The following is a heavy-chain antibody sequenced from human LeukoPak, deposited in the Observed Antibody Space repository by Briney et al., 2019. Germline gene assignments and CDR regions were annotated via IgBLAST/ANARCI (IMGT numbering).Heavy chain of an antibody. J-gene: IGHJ4*02. D-gene: IGHD3-22*01. Sequence: GGSLRLSCAASGFTFSGYAMSWVRQAPGKGLEWVSAISGSGGSTYYADSVKGRFTISRDNSKNTLYLQMNSLRAEDTAVYYCARDSYDSSDFYFDYWGQGTLVTVSS. CDR2: ISGSGGST. V-gene: IGHV3-23*01. CDR3: ARDSYDSSDFYFDY. CDR1: GFTFSGYA.